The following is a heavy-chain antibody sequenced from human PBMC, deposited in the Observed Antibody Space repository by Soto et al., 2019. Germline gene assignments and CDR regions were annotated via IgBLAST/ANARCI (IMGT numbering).Heavy chain of an antibody. V-gene: IGHV1-69*13. CDR2: IIPIFGTA. D-gene: IGHD4-4*01. J-gene: IGHJ4*02. CDR3: GRSNCGLLSHMMGRFHY. CDR1: GGTFSSYA. Sequence: SVKVSCKASGGTFSSYAISWVRQAPGQGLEWMGGIIPIFGTANYAQKFQGRVTITADESTSTAYMELSSLRSEDTAVYYCGRSNCGLLSHMMGRFHYCFPGPLGTVS.